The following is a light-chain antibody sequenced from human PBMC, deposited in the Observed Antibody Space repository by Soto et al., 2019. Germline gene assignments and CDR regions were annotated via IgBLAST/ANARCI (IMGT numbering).Light chain of an antibody. J-gene: IGKJ1*01. CDR1: QSINNRY. CDR3: QQYFGSSWT. CDR2: ATS. Sequence: EIVLTQSPGTLSSSPGERATLSCRASQSINNRYLACYQHKPGQAPRLLLYATSSRATGIPDRFGGSGSGTDFTLTINRLEPEDFAVYYCQQYFGSSWTFGQGTKVDIK. V-gene: IGKV3-20*01.